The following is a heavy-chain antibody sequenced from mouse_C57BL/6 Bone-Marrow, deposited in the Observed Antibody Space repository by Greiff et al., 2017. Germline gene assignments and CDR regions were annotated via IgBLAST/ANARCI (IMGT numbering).Heavy chain of an antibody. Sequence: VQLQQSGAELARPGASVKLSCKASGYTFTSYGISWVKQRTGQGLEWIGEIYPRSGNTYYNEKFKGQAKLPAGKASSTAYMELRSLTSEDSAVYFCARRRRGGPLFDYWGQGTTLTVSS. CDR3: ARRRRGGPLFDY. CDR1: GYTFTSYG. V-gene: IGHV1-81*01. J-gene: IGHJ2*01. CDR2: IYPRSGNT.